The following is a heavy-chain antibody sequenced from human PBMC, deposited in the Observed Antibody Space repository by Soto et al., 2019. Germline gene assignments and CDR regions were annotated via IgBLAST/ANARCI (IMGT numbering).Heavy chain of an antibody. CDR3: ARTIAVGGDY. V-gene: IGHV1-2*02. CDR1: GYSFTGNS. D-gene: IGHD6-19*01. Sequence: GASVKVSCKASGYSFTGNSMHWVRQAPGQGLEWMGWINPNNGGTNYAQKFQGRVTMTRDTSINPDTSKNQFSLQLNSVTPEDTAVYYCARTIAVGGDYWSQGTLVTVSS. CDR2: INPNNGGT. J-gene: IGHJ4*02.